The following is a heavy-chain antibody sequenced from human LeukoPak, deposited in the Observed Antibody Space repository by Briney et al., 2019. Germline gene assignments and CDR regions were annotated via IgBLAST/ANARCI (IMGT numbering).Heavy chain of an antibody. D-gene: IGHD4-17*01. CDR1: GGSIRDYY. CDR2: IYYRGST. Sequence: PSETLSLTCTVSGGSIRDYYWSWTRQPPGKGPEWIGYIYYRGSTNYNPSLKSRVSMSIDTSKNQFSLRLSSVTAADTAVYYRARLATYGDYSDWGQGTLVTVSS. V-gene: IGHV4-59*08. J-gene: IGHJ4*02. CDR3: ARLATYGDYSD.